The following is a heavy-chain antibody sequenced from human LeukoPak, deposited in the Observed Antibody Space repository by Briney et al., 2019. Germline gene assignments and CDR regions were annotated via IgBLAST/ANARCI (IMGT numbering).Heavy chain of an antibody. J-gene: IGHJ4*02. V-gene: IGHV1-69*05. CDR1: GGTFSSYA. CDR3: ARDRGLLTGYYTSDFDY. D-gene: IGHD3-9*01. CDR2: IIPIFGTA. Sequence: GASVKVSCKASGGTFSSYAISWVRQAPGQGLEWMGGIIPIFGTANYAQKFQGRVTMTRDMSTSTVYMELSSLRSEDTAVYYCARDRGLLTGYYTSDFDYWGQGTLVTVSS.